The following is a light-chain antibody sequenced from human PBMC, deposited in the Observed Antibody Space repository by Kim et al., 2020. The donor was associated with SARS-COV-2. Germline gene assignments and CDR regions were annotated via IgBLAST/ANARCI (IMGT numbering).Light chain of an antibody. J-gene: IGLJ2*01. CDR3: NSRDSNNNVL. CDR2: GKN. CDR1: SLRSYY. Sequence: SSELTQDPAVSVALGQTVRITCQGDSLRSYYATWYQQKPGQAPILVIYGKNNRPSGIPDRFSGSSSGNTASLTITGTQAGVEADYYCNSRDSNNNVLFGG. V-gene: IGLV3-19*01.